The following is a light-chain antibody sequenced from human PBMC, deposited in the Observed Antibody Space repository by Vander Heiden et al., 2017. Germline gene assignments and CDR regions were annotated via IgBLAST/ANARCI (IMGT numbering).Light chain of an antibody. V-gene: IGKV1-39*01. CDR2: AAS. CDR3: QQSYSTHS. Sequence: DIQMTQSPSSLSASVGDRVTITCRASQSISSYLNWYQQKPGKAPKLLIYAASSLQSGVPSRFSGSESGTDFTLTISSLQPEDFATYYCQQSYSTHSFGQGTKLEIK. J-gene: IGKJ2*01. CDR1: QSISSY.